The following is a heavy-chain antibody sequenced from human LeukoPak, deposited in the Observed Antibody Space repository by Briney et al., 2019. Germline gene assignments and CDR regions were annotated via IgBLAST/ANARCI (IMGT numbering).Heavy chain of an antibody. CDR1: GGSISTYY. Sequence: SETLSLTCTVSGGSISTYYWIWIRQPPGKGLEWIGYIYYSGSTSYNPSLKSRATMSVDTSKNQFSLKLTSVTAADTGVYYCARSFFYDSPGFFFYMDVWGKGTTVTVSS. CDR2: IYYSGST. J-gene: IGHJ6*03. V-gene: IGHV4-59*01. D-gene: IGHD3-22*01. CDR3: ARSFFYDSPGFFFYMDV.